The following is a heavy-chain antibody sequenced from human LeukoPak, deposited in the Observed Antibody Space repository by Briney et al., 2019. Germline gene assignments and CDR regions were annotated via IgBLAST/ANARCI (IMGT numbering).Heavy chain of an antibody. CDR2: IRSKANNYAT. J-gene: IGHJ5*02. CDR3: ARVTGEYCPRGDCYSPTP. CDR1: GFTFSGSA. Sequence: GGSLKLSCAASGFTFSGSAIHWVRQTSGKGLEWVGRIRSKANNYATLYAASMKGRFTISRDNSKNTVYPQMNSLRAEDTAMYYCARVTGEYCPRGDCYSPTPWGQGTLVTVSS. D-gene: IGHD2-21*02. V-gene: IGHV3-73*01.